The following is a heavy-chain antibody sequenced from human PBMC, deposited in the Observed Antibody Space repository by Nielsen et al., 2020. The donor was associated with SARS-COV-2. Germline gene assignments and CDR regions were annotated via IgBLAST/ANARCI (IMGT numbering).Heavy chain of an antibody. CDR1: GFTFSSYA. V-gene: IGHV3-23*01. CDR3: AKAFMVRGVTHQDYYYYYGMDV. J-gene: IGHJ6*02. CDR2: ISGSGGST. D-gene: IGHD3-10*01. Sequence: GESLKISCAASGFTFSSYAMSWVRQAPGKGLEWVSAISGSGGSTYYADSVKGRFTISRDNSKNTLYLQMNSLRAEDTAVYHCAKAFMVRGVTHQDYYYYYGMDVWGQGTTVTVSS.